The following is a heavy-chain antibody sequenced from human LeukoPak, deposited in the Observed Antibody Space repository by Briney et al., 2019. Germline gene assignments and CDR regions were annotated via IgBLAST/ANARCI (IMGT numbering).Heavy chain of an antibody. CDR3: ARHAWFSDY. J-gene: IGHJ4*02. V-gene: IGHV4-4*07. CDR1: GDSIGSYY. CDR2: TSTSGST. D-gene: IGHD3-10*01. Sequence: PSETLSLTCTVSGDSIGSYYWNWIRQPAGKGLEWIGRTSTSGSTSYNPSLESRVNMSLDTSKNQFSLKLSSVTAADTAVYYCARHAWFSDYWGQGTLVTVSS.